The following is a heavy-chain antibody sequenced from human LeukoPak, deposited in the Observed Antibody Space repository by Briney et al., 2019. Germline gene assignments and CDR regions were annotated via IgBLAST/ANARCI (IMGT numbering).Heavy chain of an antibody. CDR3: ARGLAAAGTRGPY. CDR2: IWYGGSNK. V-gene: IGHV3-33*08. CDR1: GFTFSSYG. J-gene: IGHJ4*02. D-gene: IGHD6-13*01. Sequence: GGSLRLSCAASGFTFSSYGMHWVRQAPGKGLEWVAVIWYGGSNKYYADSVKGRFTISRDNAKNSQYLQMNSLRADDTAVYYCARGLAAAGTRGPYWGQGTLVTVSS.